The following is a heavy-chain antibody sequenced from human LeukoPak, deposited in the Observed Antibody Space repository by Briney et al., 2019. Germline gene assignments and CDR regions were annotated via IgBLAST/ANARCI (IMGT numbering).Heavy chain of an antibody. J-gene: IGHJ4*02. D-gene: IGHD1-26*01. CDR2: INAGNGNT. CDR3: ASVGSDTFEY. Sequence: ASVKVSCKASGYSFTTYAIHWVRQAPGQRLEWMGWINAGNGNTGYSQKFQDRVTIIRDTSASTAYMELNSLRSEDTAVYYCASVGSDTFEYWGQGTLVTVSS. CDR1: GYSFTTYA. V-gene: IGHV1-3*01.